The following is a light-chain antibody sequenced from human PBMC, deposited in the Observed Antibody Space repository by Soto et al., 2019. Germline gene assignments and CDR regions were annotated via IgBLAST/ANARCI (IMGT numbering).Light chain of an antibody. J-gene: IGKJ4*01. CDR3: VKSTQSPLT. CDR1: QSLVYSDGNTY. Sequence: DVVMTQSPLSLPVTLGQPASISCRSSQSLVYSDGNTYLSWFQQRPGQSPRRLIYKVSNRDSGVPDRVSGSGSGTDFTRKSSRVEAEDVGVYYCVKSTQSPLTCGGGTKVEI. CDR2: KVS. V-gene: IGKV2-30*01.